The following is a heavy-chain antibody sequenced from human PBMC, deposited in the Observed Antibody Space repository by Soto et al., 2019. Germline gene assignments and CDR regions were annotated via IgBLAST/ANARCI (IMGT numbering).Heavy chain of an antibody. CDR1: GFTVSSNY. CDR2: IYSGGST. J-gene: IGHJ3*02. Sequence: PGGSLRLSCAASGFTVSSNYMSWVRQAPGKGLEWVSVIYSGGSTYYADSVKGRLTISRDNSKNTLYLQMNSLRAEDTAVYNCARDVARVNASGIWGQGTMVTVSS. D-gene: IGHD3-3*01. V-gene: IGHV3-66*01. CDR3: ARDVARVNASGI.